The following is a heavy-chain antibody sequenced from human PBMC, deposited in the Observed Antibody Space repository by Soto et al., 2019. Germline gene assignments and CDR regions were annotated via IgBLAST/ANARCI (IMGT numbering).Heavy chain of an antibody. J-gene: IGHJ4*02. V-gene: IGHV3-23*01. D-gene: IGHD2-15*01. CDR1: GFTFSSYS. CDR3: AKRPLSYAADFDT. CDR2: ISGRDDST. Sequence: EVQLSESGGGLVQPGGSLRLSCAASGFTFSSYSMGWVRQAPGKGLEWVSAISGRDDSTYHAYSVSGRFTISRDKSKNTLYLPMRSLTAEDTAIYYCAKRPLSYAADFDTWGQGTLVTVS.